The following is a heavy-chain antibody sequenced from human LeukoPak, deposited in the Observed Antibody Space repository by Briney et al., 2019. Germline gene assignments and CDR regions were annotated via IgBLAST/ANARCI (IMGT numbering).Heavy chain of an antibody. CDR3: AREGRYCGGDSYHSHDAFDI. CDR2: INPNSGGT. J-gene: IGHJ3*02. Sequence: ASVKVSCKASGYTFTGYYMHWVRQAPGQGLEWMGWINPNSGGTNYAQKFQGRVTMTRDTSISTAYMELSRLRSDDTAVYYCAREGRYCGGDSYHSHDAFDIWGQGTMVTVSS. CDR1: GYTFTGYY. V-gene: IGHV1-2*02. D-gene: IGHD2-21*02.